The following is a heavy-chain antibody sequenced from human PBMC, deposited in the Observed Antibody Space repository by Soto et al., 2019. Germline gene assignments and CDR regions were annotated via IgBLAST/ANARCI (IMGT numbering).Heavy chain of an antibody. J-gene: IGHJ4*02. CDR1: GGSISSGGYY. CDR3: ARKKGYSYGPHYFDY. Sequence: QVQLQESGPGLVKPSQTLSLTCTVSGGSISSGGYYWSWIRQHPGKGLEWIGNIYYSGSTFYNPSLKRRVTISVDTSKNQCSLKLSSVTAADTAVYYCARKKGYSYGPHYFDYWGQGTLVTVSS. D-gene: IGHD5-18*01. CDR2: IYYSGST. V-gene: IGHV4-31*03.